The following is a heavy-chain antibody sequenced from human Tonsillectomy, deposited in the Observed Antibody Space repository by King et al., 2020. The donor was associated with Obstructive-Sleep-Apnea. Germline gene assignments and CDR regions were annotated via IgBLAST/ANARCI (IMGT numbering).Heavy chain of an antibody. CDR2: VHRSGTT. CDR1: GDSIRIANW. Sequence: VQLQESGPGLVKPSGTLFLTCAVPGDSIRIANWWSWVRQPPSKGLEWIGEVHRSGTTHYNPPLESRVTMSVDQSTNQLSLQLNSVTAADTAVYYCARHMTVPGTRGFHLWGRGTLVTVSS. CDR3: ARHMTVPGTRGFHL. D-gene: IGHD1-1*01. V-gene: IGHV4-4*02. J-gene: IGHJ2*01.